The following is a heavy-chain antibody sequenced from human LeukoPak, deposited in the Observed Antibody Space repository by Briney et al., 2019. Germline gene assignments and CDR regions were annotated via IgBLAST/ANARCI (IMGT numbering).Heavy chain of an antibody. CDR1: GYPFTRFG. Sequence: ASVKVSCKASGYPFTRFGISWVRQAPGQGLEWMGCISGNKGDTIYAQKVQGRVTMTTDRSTSTTHMELRSLRPDDTAVYYCARGSYGEVAFDIWGQGTMVTVSS. CDR3: ARGSYGEVAFDI. D-gene: IGHD4-17*01. J-gene: IGHJ3*02. V-gene: IGHV1-18*01. CDR2: ISGNKGDT.